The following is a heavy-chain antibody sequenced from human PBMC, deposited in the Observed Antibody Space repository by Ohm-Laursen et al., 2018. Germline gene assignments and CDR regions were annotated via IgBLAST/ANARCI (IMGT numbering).Heavy chain of an antibody. D-gene: IGHD6-6*01. CDR2: IKSKTDGGTT. V-gene: IGHV3-15*01. J-gene: IGHJ4*02. CDR1: GFTFSNAW. Sequence: SLRLSCTASGFTFSNAWMSWVRQAPGKGLEWVGRIKSKTDGGTTDYAAPVKGRFTISRGDSKNTLYLQMNSLKTEDTAVYYCTTVGQLVDYFDYWGQGTLVTVSS. CDR3: TTVGQLVDYFDY.